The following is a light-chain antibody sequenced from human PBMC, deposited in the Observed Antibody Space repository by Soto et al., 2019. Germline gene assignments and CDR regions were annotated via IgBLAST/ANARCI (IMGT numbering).Light chain of an antibody. CDR2: DAS. V-gene: IGKV3-11*01. Sequence: EIVLTQSPATLSLSPGERATLSCRVSQSVSSYLAWYQQKPGQAPRLLIYDASNRATGIPARFSGSGSGTDFTLTISSLEPEDFAVYYCQQRRGTFGQGTKLEIK. J-gene: IGKJ2*02. CDR3: QQRRGT. CDR1: QSVSSY.